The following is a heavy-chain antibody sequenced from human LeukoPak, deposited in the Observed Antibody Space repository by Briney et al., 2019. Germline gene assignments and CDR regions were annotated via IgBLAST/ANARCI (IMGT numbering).Heavy chain of an antibody. J-gene: IGHJ3*02. Sequence: SETLSLTCADYGGSFSGYYWSWIRQPPGKGLEWIGEINHSGSTNYNPSLKSRVTISVDTSKNQFSLKLSSVTAADTAVYYCARGFAIFGVANDAFDIWGQGTMVTVSS. D-gene: IGHD3-3*01. V-gene: IGHV4-34*01. CDR1: GGSFSGYY. CDR2: INHSGST. CDR3: ARGFAIFGVANDAFDI.